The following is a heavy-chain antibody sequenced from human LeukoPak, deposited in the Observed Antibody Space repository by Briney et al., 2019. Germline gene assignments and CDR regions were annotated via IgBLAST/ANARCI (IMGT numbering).Heavy chain of an antibody. CDR1: GYTFTSYG. Sequence: ASVKVSCKASGYTFTSYGISWVRQAPGQGLEWMGGIIPIFGTANYAQKFQGRVTITTDESTSTAYMELSSLRSEDTAVYYCARASGWEPAVSSTSFDIWGQGTMVTVSS. V-gene: IGHV1-69*05. J-gene: IGHJ3*02. CDR2: IIPIFGTA. D-gene: IGHD1-26*01. CDR3: ARASGWEPAVSSTSFDI.